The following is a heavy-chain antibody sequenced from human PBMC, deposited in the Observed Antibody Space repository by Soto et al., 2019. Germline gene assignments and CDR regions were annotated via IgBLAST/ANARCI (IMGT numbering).Heavy chain of an antibody. J-gene: IGHJ5*02. CDR2: ISAYNGNT. Sequence: VASVKVSCKASGYTFTSYGISWVRQAPGQGLEWMGWISAYNGNTNYAQKLQGRVTMTTDTSTSTAYMELRRLRSDDTAVYYCARDLFPDETSNYESGYNWFDPWGQGTLVTVSS. CDR1: GYTFTSYG. V-gene: IGHV1-18*01. CDR3: ARDLFPDETSNYESGYNWFDP. D-gene: IGHD4-4*01.